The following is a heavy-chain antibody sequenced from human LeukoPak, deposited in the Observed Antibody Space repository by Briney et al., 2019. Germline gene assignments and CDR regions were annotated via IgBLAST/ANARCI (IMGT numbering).Heavy chain of an antibody. J-gene: IGHJ4*02. CDR2: INHSGST. CDR3: ARLYQRQRGSYRDY. CDR1: GGSFSGYY. D-gene: IGHD3-16*02. V-gene: IGHV4-34*01. Sequence: KASETLSLTCAVYGGSFSGYYWSWIRQPPGKGLEWIGEINHSGSTNYNPSLKSRVTISVDTSKNQFSLKLSSVTAADTAVYYCARLYQRQRGSYRDYWGQGTLVTVSS.